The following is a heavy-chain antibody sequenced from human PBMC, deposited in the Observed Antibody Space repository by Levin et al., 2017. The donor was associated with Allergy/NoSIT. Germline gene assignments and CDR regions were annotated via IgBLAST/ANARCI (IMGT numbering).Heavy chain of an antibody. D-gene: IGHD6-13*01. CDR2: ISAYNGNT. Sequence: GESLKISCKASGYTFTSYGISWVRQAPGQGLEWMGWISAYNGNTNYAQKLQGRVTMTTDTSTSTAYMELRSLRSDDTAVYYCARAGPSWRYSSSWYLEDWGQGTLVTVSA. CDR1: GYTFTSYG. V-gene: IGHV1-18*01. CDR3: ARAGPSWRYSSSWYLED. J-gene: IGHJ4*02.